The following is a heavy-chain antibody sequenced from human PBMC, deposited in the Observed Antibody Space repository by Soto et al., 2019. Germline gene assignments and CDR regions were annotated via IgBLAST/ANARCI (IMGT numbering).Heavy chain of an antibody. V-gene: IGHV3-20*01. D-gene: IGHD1-1*01. Sequence: EVQLVESGGSVIRPGGSLRLSCAASGFAFQNHGMAWVRQVPGKGLEWVAGISGSGVNAGYADSVKGRFTISRDTGDNSLYLEINKLGVEATALYHCARKPHWQYWSFDLWGRGTLVTVSS. CDR3: ARKPHWQYWSFDL. CDR2: ISGSGVNA. J-gene: IGHJ2*01. CDR1: GFAFQNHG.